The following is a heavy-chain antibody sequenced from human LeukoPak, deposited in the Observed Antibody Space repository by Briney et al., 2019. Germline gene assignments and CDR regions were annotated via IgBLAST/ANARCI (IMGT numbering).Heavy chain of an antibody. Sequence: GGSLRLSCAASGFTFRVYYMSWIRHAPGKGLEWGSYISSSGSSIYYADSVKGRFTISRDNAKNELYLQMNSLRAEDTAVYYWARDQDYYGSGSDLGYWGQGTLVTVSS. CDR1: GFTFRVYY. V-gene: IGHV3-11*04. J-gene: IGHJ4*02. D-gene: IGHD3-10*01. CDR3: ARDQDYYGSGSDLGY. CDR2: ISSSGSSI.